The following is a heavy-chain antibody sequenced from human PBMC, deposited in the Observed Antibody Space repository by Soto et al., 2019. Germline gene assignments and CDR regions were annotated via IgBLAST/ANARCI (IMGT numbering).Heavy chain of an antibody. J-gene: IGHJ4*02. D-gene: IGHD3-10*01. CDR1: GPSISSYY. CDR3: ARDLGYYYGSGPFLSEHLGFDY. Sequence: SVTLFLSSPVSGPSISSYYWRRIRQPPGKGLEWFGYIYYSGSNNYSPSLKSRVTISVDTSKNQFSLKLSSVTAADTAVYYCARDLGYYYGSGPFLSEHLGFDYWGQGTLVTVS. CDR2: IYYSGSN. V-gene: IGHV4-59*01.